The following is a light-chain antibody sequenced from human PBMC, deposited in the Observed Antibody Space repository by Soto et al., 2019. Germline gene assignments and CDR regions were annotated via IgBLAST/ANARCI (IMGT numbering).Light chain of an antibody. V-gene: IGLV1-51*02. Sequence: QSVLTQPPSASAAPGQKVTISCSGRNSNIGKNYVSWYQQVPGTAPKLLIYENNKRPSGIPDLFTGSKSGTSATLGINGLQTGDEADYYCGTWDSSLNSWVFGGGTKLTVL. J-gene: IGLJ3*02. CDR2: ENN. CDR3: GTWDSSLNSWV. CDR1: NSNIGKNY.